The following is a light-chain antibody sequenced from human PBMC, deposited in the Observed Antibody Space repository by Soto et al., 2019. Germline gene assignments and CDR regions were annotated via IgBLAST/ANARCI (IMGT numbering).Light chain of an antibody. Sequence: QPVLTQSPSISASLGASVKLTCTLSSGHSNYAIAWHQQQPEKGPRYLMKLNSDGSHSKGDGIPDRFSGSSSGAERYLTISSLQSEDDADYYCQTWGTGIHVFGGGTKLTVL. V-gene: IGLV4-69*01. CDR3: QTWGTGIHV. J-gene: IGLJ2*01. CDR2: LNSDGSH. CDR1: SGHSNYA.